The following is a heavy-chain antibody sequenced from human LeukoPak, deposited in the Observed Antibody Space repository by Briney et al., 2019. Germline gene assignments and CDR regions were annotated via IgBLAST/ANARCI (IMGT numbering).Heavy chain of an antibody. Sequence: GGSLRLSCAASGFAFSSYSMNWVRQAPGKGLGWVSYISHSGRTIYSADSVKGRFSISRDNAKNSLYLQMNSLRAEDTAVYYCARGVGSSWPGWFDPWGQGTLFTVSS. CDR3: ARGVGSSWPGWFDP. J-gene: IGHJ5*02. V-gene: IGHV3-48*04. D-gene: IGHD6-13*01. CDR2: ISHSGRTI. CDR1: GFAFSSYS.